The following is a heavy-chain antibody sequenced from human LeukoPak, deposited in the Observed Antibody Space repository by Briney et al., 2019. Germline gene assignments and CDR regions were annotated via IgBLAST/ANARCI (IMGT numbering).Heavy chain of an antibody. J-gene: IGHJ4*02. CDR2: TPYHGVSR. V-gene: IGHV3-30*02. D-gene: IGHD4-17*01. CDR1: GFIFGSYG. CDR3: AKDRHGDYTSDY. Sequence: GGSLRLSCAASGFIFGSYGMHWVRQAPVKGLEWVAFTPYHGVSRYYTESVKGRFTISRDNSKSTLYLQMDSLRIEDTAVYYCAKDRHGDYTSDYWGQGTLVIVSS.